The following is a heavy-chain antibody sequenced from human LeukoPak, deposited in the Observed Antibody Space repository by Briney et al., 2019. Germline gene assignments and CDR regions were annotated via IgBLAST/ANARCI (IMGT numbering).Heavy chain of an antibody. V-gene: IGHV4-34*01. CDR3: ASLSRRYSYGAYYFDY. D-gene: IGHD5-18*01. Sequence: SETLSLTCAVYGGSFSGYYWSWIRQPPGKGLEWIGEINHSGRTNYNPSLKSRVTISVDTSKNQFSLKLSSVTAADTAVYYCASLSRRYSYGAYYFDYWGQGTLVTVSS. CDR1: GGSFSGYY. CDR2: INHSGRT. J-gene: IGHJ4*02.